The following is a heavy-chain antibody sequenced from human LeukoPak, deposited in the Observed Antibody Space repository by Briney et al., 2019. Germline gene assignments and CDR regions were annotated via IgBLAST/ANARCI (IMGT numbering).Heavy chain of an antibody. V-gene: IGHV4-34*01. Sequence: PSETLSLTCAVYGGSLSGYYWSWIRQPPGKGLEWIGEINHSGSTNYNPSLKSRVTISVDTSKNQFSLKLSSVTAADTAVYYCARVSSSWSLFDYWGQGTLVTVSS. CDR1: GGSLSGYY. D-gene: IGHD6-13*01. J-gene: IGHJ4*02. CDR3: ARVSSSWSLFDY. CDR2: INHSGST.